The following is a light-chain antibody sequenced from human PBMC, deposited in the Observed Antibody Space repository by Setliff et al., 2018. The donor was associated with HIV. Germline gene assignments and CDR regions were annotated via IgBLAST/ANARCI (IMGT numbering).Light chain of an antibody. CDR1: ISDVNGYNY. CDR3: SSYAGSTV. Sequence: ALTQPPSASGSPGQSVTISYSGTISDVNGYNYVSWYQQHPGKAPKLVIFDVDKRPSGVPDRFSGSKSGNTASLTVSGLQAEDEADYYCSSYAGSTVFGTGTKVTVL. V-gene: IGLV2-8*01. CDR2: DVD. J-gene: IGLJ1*01.